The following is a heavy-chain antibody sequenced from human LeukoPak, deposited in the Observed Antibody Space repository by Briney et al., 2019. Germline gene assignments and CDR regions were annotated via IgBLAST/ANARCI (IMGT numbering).Heavy chain of an antibody. D-gene: IGHD3-22*01. CDR3: ARAPGYYDSSGYCSY. CDR1: GYTFTGYY. Sequence: GASVKVSCKASGYTFTGYYMHWVRQAPGQGLEWMGWINPNSGGTNYAQKFQDRVSMTRDTSISTAYMQLSRLRSDDTAVYYCARAPGYYDSSGYCSYWGQGTLVTVSS. J-gene: IGHJ4*02. CDR2: INPNSGGT. V-gene: IGHV1-2*02.